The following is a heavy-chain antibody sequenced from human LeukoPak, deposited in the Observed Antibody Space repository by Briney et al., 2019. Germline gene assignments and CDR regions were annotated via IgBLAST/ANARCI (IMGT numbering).Heavy chain of an antibody. Sequence: GGSLRLSCAASGFTFSSYEMNWVRQAPGKGLEWVSYISSSGSTIYYADSVKGRFTISRDNAKNSLYLQMNSLRAEDTAVYYCARTYYYGSGSADYRGQGTLVTVSS. D-gene: IGHD3-10*01. V-gene: IGHV3-48*03. J-gene: IGHJ4*02. CDR3: ARTYYYGSGSADY. CDR2: ISSSGSTI. CDR1: GFTFSSYE.